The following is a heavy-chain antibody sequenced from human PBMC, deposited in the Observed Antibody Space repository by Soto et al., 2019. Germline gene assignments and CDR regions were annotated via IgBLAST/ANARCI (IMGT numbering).Heavy chain of an antibody. CDR2: INAYNGNT. V-gene: IGHV1-18*01. J-gene: IGHJ4*02. CDR1: GYTFTSYA. Sequence: QVQLVQSGAEVKKPGASVKVSCKASGYTFTSYAISWVRQAPGQGLEWMGWINAYNGNTNYAQKLQGRVTMTTDTSTTTADMELRSLRSDDTAVYYCARDVGYGLIDYWGQGTLVTVSS. CDR3: ARDVGYGLIDY. D-gene: IGHD5-18*01.